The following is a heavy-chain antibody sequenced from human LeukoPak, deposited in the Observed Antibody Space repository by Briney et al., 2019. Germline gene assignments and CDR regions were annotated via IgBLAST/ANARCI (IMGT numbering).Heavy chain of an antibody. D-gene: IGHD2-2*02. J-gene: IGHJ5*02. V-gene: IGHV4-59*12. CDR3: ARLHIVVVQAAIFAWFDP. CDR1: GGSISSYY. CDR2: IYYSGST. Sequence: SETLSLTCTVSGGSISSYYWSWIRQPPGKGLEWIGDIYYSGSTNYNPSLKSRVTISVDTSKNQFSLKLSSVTAADTAVYYCARLHIVVVQAAIFAWFDPWGQGTLVTVSS.